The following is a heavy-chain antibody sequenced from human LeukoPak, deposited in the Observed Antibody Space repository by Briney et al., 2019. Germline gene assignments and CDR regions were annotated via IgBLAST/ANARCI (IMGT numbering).Heavy chain of an antibody. V-gene: IGHV1-18*04. CDR1: GYSFTDYY. CDR2: IGTYNGNT. Sequence: ASVKVSCKASGYSFTDYYINWVRQAPGQGLEWMGWIGTYNGNTNYAPKLQGRVTMTTDTSTSTAYMELRSLRSDDTAVYYCARSGYCSGGSCYSGAFDIWGQGTMVTVSS. J-gene: IGHJ3*02. D-gene: IGHD2-15*01. CDR3: ARSGYCSGGSCYSGAFDI.